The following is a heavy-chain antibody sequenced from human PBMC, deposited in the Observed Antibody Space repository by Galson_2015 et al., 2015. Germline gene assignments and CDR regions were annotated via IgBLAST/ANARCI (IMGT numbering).Heavy chain of an antibody. V-gene: IGHV3-64*01. CDR2: ISSNGGGT. J-gene: IGHJ4*02. D-gene: IGHD6-19*01. CDR1: GFTFSSYA. CDR3: AREWAGTGTPLDH. Sequence: SLRLSCAASGFTFSSYAMHWVRQAPGKGLEYVSAISSNGGGTYYANSVKGRFTISRDNSKNTLYLQMGSLRAEDMALYYCAREWAGTGTPLDHWGQGTLVTVSS.